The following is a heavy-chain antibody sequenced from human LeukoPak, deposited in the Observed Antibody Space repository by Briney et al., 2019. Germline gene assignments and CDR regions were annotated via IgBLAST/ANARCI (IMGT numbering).Heavy chain of an antibody. J-gene: IGHJ4*02. CDR2: IKSKTDGGTT. D-gene: IGHD2-2*01. CDR1: GFTFNSYA. V-gene: IGHV3-15*01. Sequence: GGSLRLSCAASGFTFNSYAMSWVRQAPGKGLEWVGRIKSKTDGGTTDYAAPVKGRFSISRDDSKNTLYLQMNSLKTEDTAVYYCATSSRGYCSSTSCAPDNWGQGTLVTVSS. CDR3: ATSSRGYCSSTSCAPDN.